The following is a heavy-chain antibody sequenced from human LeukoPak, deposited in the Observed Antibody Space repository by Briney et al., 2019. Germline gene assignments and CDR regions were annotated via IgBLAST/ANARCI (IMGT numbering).Heavy chain of an antibody. Sequence: SETLSLTCTVSGYSISSGYYWGWIRQPPGKGLEWIGSIYRSGSTYYNPSLKSRVTISVDTSKNQFSLKLSSVTAADTAVYYCAGVYSSSWKGLGYWGQGTLVTVSS. CDR3: AGVYSSSWKGLGY. CDR1: GYSISSGYY. V-gene: IGHV4-38-2*02. D-gene: IGHD6-13*01. CDR2: IYRSGST. J-gene: IGHJ4*02.